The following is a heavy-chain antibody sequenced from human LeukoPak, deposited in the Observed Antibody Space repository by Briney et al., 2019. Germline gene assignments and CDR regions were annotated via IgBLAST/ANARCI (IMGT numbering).Heavy chain of an antibody. CDR3: ASVFAIFGAPIDH. CDR1: GFTSSTYA. Sequence: GGSLRLSCAASGFTSSTYAMSWLRQAPGKGLEWVSVISGGAGSTYYAHSVKDRFTISRDNSKNTLYLQMNSLRAGDTAVYFCASVFAIFGAPIDHWGQGTLVTVSS. D-gene: IGHD3-3*01. J-gene: IGHJ4*02. CDR2: ISGGAGST. V-gene: IGHV3-23*01.